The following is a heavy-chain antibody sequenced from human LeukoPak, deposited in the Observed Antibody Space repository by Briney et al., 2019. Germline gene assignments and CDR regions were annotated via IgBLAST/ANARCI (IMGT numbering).Heavy chain of an antibody. CDR2: INAGNGNT. Sequence: GASVKVSCKASGYTFTSYAMHWVRQAPGQRLEWMGWINAGNGNTKYSQKFQGRVTITRDTSASTAYMELSSLRSEDTAVYYCATGGAIFGVVIFDYWGQGTLVTVSS. CDR3: ATGGAIFGVVIFDY. V-gene: IGHV1-3*01. J-gene: IGHJ4*02. D-gene: IGHD3-3*01. CDR1: GYTFTSYA.